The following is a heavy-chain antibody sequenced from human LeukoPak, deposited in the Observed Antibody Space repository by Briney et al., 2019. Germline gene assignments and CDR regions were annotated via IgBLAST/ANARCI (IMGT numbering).Heavy chain of an antibody. D-gene: IGHD1-14*01. V-gene: IGHV3-23*01. J-gene: IGHJ6*04. CDR1: GFTFSSYA. CDR3: ARDHRTGGFMDV. CDR2: ISGSGGST. Sequence: GGSLRLSCAASGFTFSSYAVSWVRQAPGKGLEWVSAISGSGGSTYYADSVKGRFTISRDNSKNTLYLQMNSLRAEDTAVYYCARDHRTGGFMDVWGKGTTVTVSS.